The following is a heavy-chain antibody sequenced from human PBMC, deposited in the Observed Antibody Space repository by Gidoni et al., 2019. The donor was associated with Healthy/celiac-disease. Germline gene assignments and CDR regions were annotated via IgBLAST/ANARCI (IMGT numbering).Heavy chain of an antibody. CDR3: ARDYDSRTYYYYGMDV. J-gene: IGHJ6*02. D-gene: IGHD3-22*01. CDR1: GGSISSSSYY. CDR2: IYYSGST. V-gene: IGHV4-39*01. Sequence: QLQLQESGPGLVKPSETLSLTCTVSGGSISSSSYYWGWIRQPPGKGLEWIGSIYYSGSTYYNPSLKSRVTISVDTSKNQFSLKLSSVTAADTAVYYCARDYDSRTYYYYGMDVWGQGTTVTVSS.